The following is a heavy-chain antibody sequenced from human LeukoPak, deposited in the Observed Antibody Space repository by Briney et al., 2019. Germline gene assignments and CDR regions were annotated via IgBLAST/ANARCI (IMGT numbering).Heavy chain of an antibody. J-gene: IGHJ4*02. CDR3: ARDYDFWSGYRFDY. V-gene: IGHV3-7*01. D-gene: IGHD3-3*01. CDR2: IKQDGSEK. Sequence: GGSLRLSCAASGFTFSSYWMSWVRQAPGEGLEWVANIKQDGSEKYYVDSVKGRFTISRDNAKNSLYLQMNSLRAEDTAVYYCARDYDFWSGYRFDYWGQGTLVTVSS. CDR1: GFTFSSYW.